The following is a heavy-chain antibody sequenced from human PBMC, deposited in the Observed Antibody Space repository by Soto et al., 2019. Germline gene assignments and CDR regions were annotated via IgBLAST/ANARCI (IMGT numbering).Heavy chain of an antibody. V-gene: IGHV4-31*03. CDR1: GGSISSGGYY. D-gene: IGHD1-1*01. J-gene: IGHJ4*02. Sequence: QVQLQESGPGLVKPSQTLSLTCTVSGGSISSGGYYWSWIRQHPGKGLEWIGYIYYSGSTYYNPSLKSRVTLSVDPSKNQFPLKLSSVTAADTAVYYCTREGDDNDIDYWGQGTLVTVSS. CDR2: IYYSGST. CDR3: TREGDDNDIDY.